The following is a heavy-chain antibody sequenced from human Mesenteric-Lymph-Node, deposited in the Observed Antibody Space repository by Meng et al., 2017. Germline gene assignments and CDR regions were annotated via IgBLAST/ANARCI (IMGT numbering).Heavy chain of an antibody. V-gene: IGHV3-30*19. Sequence: GESLKISCAGSGFTFSDYGMHWVRQAPGKGLEWVAVISYDGSNIYYTDSVKGRFTISRDNSKNTLYLQKNSLRPEDTAVYYCAKDQRRYYDSGSYFEYWGQGTLVTVSS. CDR3: AKDQRRYYDSGSYFEY. CDR2: ISYDGSNI. CDR1: GFTFSDYG. J-gene: IGHJ4*02. D-gene: IGHD3-10*01.